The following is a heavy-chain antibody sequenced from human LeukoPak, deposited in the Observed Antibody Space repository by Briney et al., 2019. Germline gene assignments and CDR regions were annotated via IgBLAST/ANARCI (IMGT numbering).Heavy chain of an antibody. J-gene: IGHJ4*02. CDR1: GGSISSGGYY. V-gene: IGHV4-39*07. Sequence: SETLSLTCTVSGGSISSGGYYWSWIRQPPGKGLEWIGEINHSGSTNYNPSLKSRVTISVDTSKNQFSLKLSSVTAADTAVYYCARGGNSSSWYTTFDYWGQGTLVTVSS. CDR3: ARGGNSSSWYTTFDY. D-gene: IGHD6-13*01. CDR2: INHSGST.